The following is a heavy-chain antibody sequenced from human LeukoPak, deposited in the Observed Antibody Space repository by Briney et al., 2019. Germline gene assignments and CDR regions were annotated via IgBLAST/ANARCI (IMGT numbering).Heavy chain of an antibody. CDR2: IYYSGST. V-gene: IGHV4-39*01. CDR3: ARQAVTGTTNRYFDY. Sequence: SETLSLTCTVSGGSISSSSYYWGWIRQPPGKGLEWIGSIYYSGSTYYNPSLKSRATISVDTSKNQFSLKLSSVTAADTAVYYCARQAVTGTTNRYFDYWGQGTLVTVSS. J-gene: IGHJ4*02. CDR1: GGSISSSSYY. D-gene: IGHD1-20*01.